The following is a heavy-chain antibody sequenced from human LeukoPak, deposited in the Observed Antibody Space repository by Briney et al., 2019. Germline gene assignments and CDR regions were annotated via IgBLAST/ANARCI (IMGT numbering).Heavy chain of an antibody. V-gene: IGHV5-51*01. Sequence: GESLKISCKGSGYSFTSYWIGWVRQMPGKGLEWMGIIYPGDSDTRYTPSFQGQVTISADKSTSTAYLQWSSLTASDTAMYYCARLRALYQLDYWGQGTLVTVSS. J-gene: IGHJ4*02. CDR2: IYPGDSDT. D-gene: IGHD3-16*02. CDR3: ARLRALYQLDY. CDR1: GYSFTSYW.